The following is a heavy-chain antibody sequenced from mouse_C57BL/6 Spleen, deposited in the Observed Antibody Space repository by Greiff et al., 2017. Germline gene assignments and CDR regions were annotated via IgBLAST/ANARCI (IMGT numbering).Heavy chain of an antibody. J-gene: IGHJ4*01. V-gene: IGHV5-12*01. CDR2: ISNGGGST. CDR3: ARGIYYYGSSPMDY. CDR1: GFTFSDYY. Sequence: EVMLVESGGGLVQPGGSLKLSCAASGFTFSDYYMYWVRQTPEKRLEWVAYISNGGGSTYYPDTVKGRFTISRDNAKNTLYLQMSRLKSEDTAMYYCARGIYYYGSSPMDYWGQGTSVTVSS. D-gene: IGHD1-1*01.